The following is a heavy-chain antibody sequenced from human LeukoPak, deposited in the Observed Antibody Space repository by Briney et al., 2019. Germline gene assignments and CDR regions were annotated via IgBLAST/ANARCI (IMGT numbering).Heavy chain of an antibody. CDR1: GGTFSSYA. V-gene: IGHV1-69*06. J-gene: IGHJ6*03. Sequence: GSSVKVSCKASGGTFSSYAISWVRQAPGQGLEWMGGIIPIFGTANYAQKFQGRVTMTEDTSTDTAYMELSSLRSEDTAVYYCATVGTTGTTGYYYYYMDVWGKGTTVTVSS. D-gene: IGHD1-1*01. CDR3: ATVGTTGTTGYYYYYMDV. CDR2: IIPIFGTA.